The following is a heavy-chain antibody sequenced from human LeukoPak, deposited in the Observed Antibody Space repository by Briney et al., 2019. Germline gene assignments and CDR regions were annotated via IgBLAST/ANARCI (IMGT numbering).Heavy chain of an antibody. CDR1: GYTFTSYD. CDR2: MNPNSGDT. D-gene: IGHD5-12*01. V-gene: IGHV1-8*03. J-gene: IGHJ4*02. Sequence: ASVKVSCKASGYTFTSYDINWVRQAAGQGLERMAWMNPNSGDTGYAQKFQGRVTITRNTSISTAFLELSSLRSEDTAVYYCARGVATNYWGQGTLVTVSS. CDR3: ARGVATNY.